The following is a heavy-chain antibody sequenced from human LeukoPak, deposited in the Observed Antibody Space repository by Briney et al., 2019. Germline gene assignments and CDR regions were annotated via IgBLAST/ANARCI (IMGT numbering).Heavy chain of an antibody. CDR2: ISGSGGST. J-gene: IGHJ6*02. D-gene: IGHD6-13*01. CDR1: GFTFSSYA. CDR3: AKDRRAAAQYYYGMDV. Sequence: GGSLRLSCAASGFTFSSYAMSWVRQAPGKGLEWVSAISGSGGSTYYADSVKGRFTISRDNSKNTLYLQMDSLRAEDTAVYYCAKDRRAAAQYYYGMDVWGQGTTVTVSS. V-gene: IGHV3-23*01.